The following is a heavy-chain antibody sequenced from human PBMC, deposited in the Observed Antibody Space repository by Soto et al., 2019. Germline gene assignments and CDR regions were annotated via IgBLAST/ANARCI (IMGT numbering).Heavy chain of an antibody. CDR3: AKGGGRSLGGGGTFDP. J-gene: IGHJ5*02. D-gene: IGHD3-16*01. CDR1: GYIFTRYD. V-gene: IGHV1-8*02. CDR2: MNPNSGNT. Sequence: QVQLVQSGAEVKKPGASVKVSCKASGYIFTRYDINWVRQATGQGLEYMGWMNPNSGNTGYAQKFQGRVTMTSDTSISTAYMELSTLELEDTAVYYCAKGGGRSLGGGGTFDPWGQGTLVTVSS.